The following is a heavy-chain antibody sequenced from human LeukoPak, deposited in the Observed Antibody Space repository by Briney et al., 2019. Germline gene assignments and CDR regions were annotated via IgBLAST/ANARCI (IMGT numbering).Heavy chain of an antibody. CDR3: ARYMVRGVIITHGYDAFDI. D-gene: IGHD3-10*01. Sequence: SETLSLTCAVYGGSFSGYYWSWIRQPPGKGLEWIGEINHSGSTNYNPSLKSRVTISVDTSKNQFSLKLSSVTAADTAVYYCARYMVRGVIITHGYDAFDIWGQGTMVTVSS. CDR2: INHSGST. V-gene: IGHV4-34*01. CDR1: GGSFSGYY. J-gene: IGHJ3*02.